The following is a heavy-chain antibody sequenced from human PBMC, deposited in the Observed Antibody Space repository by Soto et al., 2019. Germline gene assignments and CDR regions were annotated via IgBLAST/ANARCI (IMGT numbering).Heavy chain of an antibody. V-gene: IGHV3-30*18. J-gene: IGHJ4*02. Sequence: QVQLVESGGGVVXPGRSLRLSCAASGFTFSSYGMHWVRQAPGXGLEWVAVISYDGSNKYYADSVKGRFTISRDNSKNTLYLQMNSLRAEDTAVYYCAKDRYYYDSSGSVDYWGQGTLVTVSS. CDR1: GFTFSSYG. CDR3: AKDRYYYDSSGSVDY. D-gene: IGHD3-22*01. CDR2: ISYDGSNK.